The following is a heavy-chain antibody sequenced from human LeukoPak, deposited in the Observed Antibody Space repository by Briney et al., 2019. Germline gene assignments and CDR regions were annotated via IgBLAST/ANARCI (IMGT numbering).Heavy chain of an antibody. J-gene: IGHJ4*02. CDR3: ALHYDSSGYFARNFDY. D-gene: IGHD3-22*01. CDR1: GFIVSTNS. CDR2: IYSGGNT. Sequence: GGSLRLSCAASGFIVSTNSMSWVRQAPGKGLEWVSAIYSGGNTYYADSVKGRFTISRDTSKSTLYLQMSSLRAEDTAVYYCALHYDSSGYFARNFDYWGQGTLVTVSS. V-gene: IGHV3-53*01.